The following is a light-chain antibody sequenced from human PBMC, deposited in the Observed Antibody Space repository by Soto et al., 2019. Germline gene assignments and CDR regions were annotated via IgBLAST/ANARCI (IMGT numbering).Light chain of an antibody. J-gene: IGKJ5*01. CDR1: QSISSY. CDR2: AES. V-gene: IGKV1-39*01. Sequence: DLQMTQSPSSLSSSLGDSVTITCRASQSISSYLNWYQQKTGKAPKLLIYAESSLQSGVPSRFSGSGSGTDLTLTISSLQPEDFATYYCQKSYSTPITFGQGTRLEIK. CDR3: QKSYSTPIT.